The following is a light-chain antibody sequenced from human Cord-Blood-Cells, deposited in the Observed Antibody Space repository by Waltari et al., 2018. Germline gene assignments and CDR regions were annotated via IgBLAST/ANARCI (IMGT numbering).Light chain of an antibody. CDR2: LGS. Sequence: DIVMTQSPLSLPVTPGEPASISCRSSQSLLHSNGYNYLDWYLQKPGQSPQRLFYLGSTRAAGVPDRFSGSGSGTDFTLKISRVEAEDVGVYYCMQALQTPLTFGGGTKVEIK. V-gene: IGKV2-28*01. J-gene: IGKJ4*01. CDR3: MQALQTPLT. CDR1: QSLLHSNGYNY.